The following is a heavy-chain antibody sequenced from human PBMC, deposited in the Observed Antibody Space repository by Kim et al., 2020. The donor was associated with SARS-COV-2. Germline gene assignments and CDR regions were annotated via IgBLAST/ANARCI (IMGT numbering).Heavy chain of an antibody. J-gene: IGHJ6*02. CDR1: GYTLTELS. CDR2: FDPEDGET. Sequence: ASVKVSCKVSGYTLTELSMHWVRQAPGKGLEWMGGFDPEDGETIYAQKFQGRVTMTEDTSTDTAYMELSSLRSEDTAVYYCATNHPGYDILTGYPYYYYYGMDVWGQGTTVTVSS. V-gene: IGHV1-24*01. D-gene: IGHD3-9*01. CDR3: ATNHPGYDILTGYPYYYYYGMDV.